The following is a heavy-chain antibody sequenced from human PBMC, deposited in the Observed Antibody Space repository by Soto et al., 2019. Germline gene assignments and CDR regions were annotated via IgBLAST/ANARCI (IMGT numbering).Heavy chain of an antibody. D-gene: IGHD2-2*01. CDR2: INPSGGST. CDR1: GYTFTSYY. V-gene: IGHV1-46*01. Sequence: QVQLVQSGAEVKKPGASVKVSCKASGYTFTSYYMHWVRQAPGQGLEWMGIINPSGGSTSYAQKFQGRVTMTRDTSTSTVYMELSSLRSEDTAVYYCARDVVVVPAVEGYYYYYGIDVRGQGTTVTVSS. J-gene: IGHJ6*02. CDR3: ARDVVVVPAVEGYYYYYGIDV.